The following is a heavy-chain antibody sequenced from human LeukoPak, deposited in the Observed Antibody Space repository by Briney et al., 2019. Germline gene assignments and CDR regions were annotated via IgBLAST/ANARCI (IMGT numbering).Heavy chain of an antibody. CDR1: GYSFTSYW. V-gene: IGHV5-51*01. Sequence: HGESLKISCKGSGYSFTSYWIGWVRQMPGKGLEWMGIIYPGDSDTRYSPSFQGQVTISADKSISTAYLQWSSLKASDTAMYYCARPRHGSWVWFGELDGAFDIWGQGTMVTVSS. D-gene: IGHD3-10*01. J-gene: IGHJ3*02. CDR3: ARPRHGSWVWFGELDGAFDI. CDR2: IYPGDSDT.